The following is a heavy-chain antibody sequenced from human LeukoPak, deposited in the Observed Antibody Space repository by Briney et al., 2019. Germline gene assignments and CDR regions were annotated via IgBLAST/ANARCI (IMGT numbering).Heavy chain of an antibody. CDR1: GFTFSDYY. Sequence: KPGGSLRLSCAASGFTFSDYYMSWIRQPPGKGLEWVSYISGSTTYTHYADSVRGRFTISRDNSKNSLYLQMNSLRAEDTAVYYCARDREVVAFDIWGQGTMVTVSS. CDR2: ISGSTTYT. CDR3: ARDREVVAFDI. V-gene: IGHV3-11*05. J-gene: IGHJ3*02. D-gene: IGHD2-15*01.